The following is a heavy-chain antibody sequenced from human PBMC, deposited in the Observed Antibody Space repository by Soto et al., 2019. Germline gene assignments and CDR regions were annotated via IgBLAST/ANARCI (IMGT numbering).Heavy chain of an antibody. Sequence: QVQLQESGPGLVKPSQTLSLTCTVSGGSINSGGYCWSWIRQHPGRGLDWIGCISYGGSTSYKPSLKRRGTKSVDKAKNQVSLKLTSGTAADTAVDYCSRGILGWGQGALITVSS. V-gene: IGHV4-31*09. CDR2: ISYGGST. CDR1: GGSINSGGYC. D-gene: IGHD3-16*01. CDR3: SRGILG. J-gene: IGHJ4*02.